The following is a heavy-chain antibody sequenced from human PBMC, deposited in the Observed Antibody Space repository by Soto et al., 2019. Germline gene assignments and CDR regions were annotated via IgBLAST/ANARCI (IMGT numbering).Heavy chain of an antibody. V-gene: IGHV1-18*01. J-gene: IGHJ6*02. D-gene: IGHD5-12*01. CDR3: AREGVAPYYYYGRDV. CDR2: ISTYNGDT. Sequence: GASVKVSCKASGYTFTRSGISWVRQAPGQGLEWMGWISTYNGDTNYAQTFQGRVTMTTDTSTSTVHMEVRSLRSDDTAVYYCAREGVAPYYYYGRDVWGQGTPVTV. CDR1: GYTFTRSG.